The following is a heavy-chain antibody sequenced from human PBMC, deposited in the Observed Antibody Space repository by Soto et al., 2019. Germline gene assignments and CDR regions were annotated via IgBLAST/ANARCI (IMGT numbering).Heavy chain of an antibody. D-gene: IGHD6-13*01. CDR3: AKDSGIAAAISDNYFDY. J-gene: IGHJ4*02. CDR1: GFTFSSYA. V-gene: IGHV3-23*01. Sequence: GGSLRLSCAASGFTFSSYAMSWVRQAPGKGLEWVSAISGSGGSTYYADPVKGRFTISRDNSKNTLYLQMNSLRAEDTAVYYCAKDSGIAAAISDNYFDYWGQGTLVTVSS. CDR2: ISGSGGST.